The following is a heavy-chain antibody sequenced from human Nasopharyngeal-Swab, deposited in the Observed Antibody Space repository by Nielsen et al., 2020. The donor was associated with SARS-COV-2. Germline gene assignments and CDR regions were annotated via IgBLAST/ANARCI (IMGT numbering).Heavy chain of an antibody. CDR3: ASQLGHPDS. D-gene: IGHD2-2*01. CDR2: ISEDGSIT. Sequence: GRSLRLSCAPPGFTFSSHWRPWARPAPGRGLVWVSRISEDGSITTYADSVKGRFTIPRNTAKNTLFLQMHSLSAGETAIYYCASQLGHPDSWGQGTLVTVSS. V-gene: IGHV3-74*01. CDR1: GFTFSSHW. J-gene: IGHJ4*02.